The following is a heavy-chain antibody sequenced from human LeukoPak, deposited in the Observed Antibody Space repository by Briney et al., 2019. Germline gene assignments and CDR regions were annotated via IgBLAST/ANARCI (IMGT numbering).Heavy chain of an antibody. CDR2: ISYDGSNK. Sequence: GGSLRLSCAASGFTFSSYGMHWVRQAPGKGLEWVAVISYDGSNKYYADSVKGRFTISRDNSKNTLYLQMNSLGAEDTAVYYCAKDAGLLSWGQGTLVTVSS. J-gene: IGHJ5*02. V-gene: IGHV3-30*18. CDR3: AKDAGLLS. D-gene: IGHD1-26*01. CDR1: GFTFSSYG.